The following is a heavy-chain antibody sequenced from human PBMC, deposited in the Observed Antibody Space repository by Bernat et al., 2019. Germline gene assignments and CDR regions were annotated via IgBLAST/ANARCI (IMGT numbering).Heavy chain of an antibody. CDR3: ARDPLPCCLDY. CDR2: IYSSGST. V-gene: IGHV3-66*01. J-gene: IGHJ4*02. CDR1: GFTVSSNY. Sequence: VQLVESGGGVVQPGRSLRLSCAVSGFTVSSNYMSWVRQAPGKGLEWVSVIYSSGSTYYADSVKGRFTISRDNSKNTLYLQMNSLRAEDTAVYYCARDPLPCCLDYWGQGTLVTVSS. D-gene: IGHD3-10*02.